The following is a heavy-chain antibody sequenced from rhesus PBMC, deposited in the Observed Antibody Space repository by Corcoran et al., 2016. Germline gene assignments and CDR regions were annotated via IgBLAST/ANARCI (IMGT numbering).Heavy chain of an antibody. CDR3: ARGGSRGSGYLD. Sequence: QVQLQQWGEGLVKPSETLSLTCAVSGYSISSGYGWSWIRQPPGKGLEWIGYISYSGSSYYTPSFKSRVTISIDTSKNQFSLKLSSVTAADTAVYYCARGGSRGSGYLDWGQGVLVTVSS. CDR1: GYSISSGYG. CDR2: ISYSGSS. V-gene: IGHV4-127*01. D-gene: IGHD5-24*01. J-gene: IGHJ4*01.